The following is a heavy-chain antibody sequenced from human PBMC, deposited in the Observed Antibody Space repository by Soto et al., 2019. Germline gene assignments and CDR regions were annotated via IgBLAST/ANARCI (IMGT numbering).Heavy chain of an antibody. D-gene: IGHD3-3*01. Sequence: PSETLSLTCTVSGGSISSGDYYWSWIRQPPGKGLEWIGYIYYSGSTYYNPSLKSRVTISVDTSKNQFSLKLSSVTAADTAVYYCARAFSDLWSGYYYYGMDVWGQGTTVTVSS. J-gene: IGHJ6*02. CDR1: GGSISSGDYY. V-gene: IGHV4-30-4*01. CDR2: IYYSGST. CDR3: ARAFSDLWSGYYYYGMDV.